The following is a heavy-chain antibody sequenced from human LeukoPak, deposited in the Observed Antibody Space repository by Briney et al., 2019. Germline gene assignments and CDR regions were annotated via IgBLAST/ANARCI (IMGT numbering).Heavy chain of an antibody. CDR2: ISSSSSTI. V-gene: IGHV3-48*04. Sequence: PGGSLRLSCAASGFTFSSYSMNWVRQAPGKGLEWVSYISSSSSTIYYADSVKGRFTISRDNAKNSLYLQMNSLRAEDTAVYYCARDSLWFGESPSSFDYWGQGTLVTVSS. D-gene: IGHD3-10*01. CDR1: GFTFSSYS. CDR3: ARDSLWFGESPSSFDY. J-gene: IGHJ4*02.